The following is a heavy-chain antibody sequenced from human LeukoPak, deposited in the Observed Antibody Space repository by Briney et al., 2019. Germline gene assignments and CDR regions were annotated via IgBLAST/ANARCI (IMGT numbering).Heavy chain of an antibody. CDR2: ISGSGGST. CDR1: GFTFTSYA. J-gene: IGHJ6*02. CDR3: AKDGSGSSPGV. V-gene: IGHV3-23*01. D-gene: IGHD2-15*01. Sequence: GGSLRLSCAVSGFTFTSYAMSWVRQAPGKGLEWVSSISGSGGSTYYADSVKGRFTISGDNSTNTMYLQVNSLRAEDTAVYYCAKDGSGSSPGVWGQGTTVTVSS.